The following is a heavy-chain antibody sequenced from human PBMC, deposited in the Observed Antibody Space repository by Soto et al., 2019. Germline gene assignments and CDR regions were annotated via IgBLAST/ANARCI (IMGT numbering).Heavy chain of an antibody. J-gene: IGHJ4*02. V-gene: IGHV1-69*02. CDR2: IIPMFGIA. CDR3: ARGYGDSHDY. Sequence: QVQLVQSGAEVKKTGSSVMVSCKASGGTFSSYTISWVRQAPGQGLEWMGRIIPMFGIANYAQKFQGRVTITADKSTSTAYMELSSLRSEDTAVYYCARGYGDSHDYWGQGTLVTVSS. D-gene: IGHD4-17*01. CDR1: GGTFSSYT.